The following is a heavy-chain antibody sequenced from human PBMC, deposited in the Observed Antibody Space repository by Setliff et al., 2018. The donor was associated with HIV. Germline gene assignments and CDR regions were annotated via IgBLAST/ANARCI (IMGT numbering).Heavy chain of an antibody. Sequence: SETLSLTCTVSGGSISDTYYTWIRQTPGKGLEWIGLMHVSRETNYNPSLESRVTMSVDTSKNQFSLKLSSVTAVDTAIYYCTKTPLWFDKADWYFDLWGRGTLVTVSS. CDR1: GGSISDTY. D-gene: IGHD3-10*01. CDR2: MHVSRET. J-gene: IGHJ2*01. V-gene: IGHV4-4*07. CDR3: TKTPLWFDKADWYFDL.